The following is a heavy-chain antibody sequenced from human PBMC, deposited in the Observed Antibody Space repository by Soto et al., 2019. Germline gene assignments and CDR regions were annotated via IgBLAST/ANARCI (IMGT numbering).Heavy chain of an antibody. J-gene: IGHJ6*02. D-gene: IGHD6-13*01. CDR2: ISFDGSNK. V-gene: IGHV3-30*18. CDR3: AKDTSKYSNNWPAYYGLDV. Sequence: VKLVESGGGVVQPGRSLRLSCAASGFTFSSFGMHWVRQAPGKGLEWVAFISFDGSNKYYVDSVKGRFIISRDNSKNTLSLQMNSLKAEDTAVYYCAKDTSKYSNNWPAYYGLDVWGQGTTVTVSS. CDR1: GFTFSSFG.